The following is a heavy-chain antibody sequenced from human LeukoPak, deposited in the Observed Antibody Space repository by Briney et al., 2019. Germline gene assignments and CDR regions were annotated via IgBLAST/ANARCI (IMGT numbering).Heavy chain of an antibody. CDR3: ARDCSATRCHNY. Sequence: PGGSLRLSCAASGYTFSSYWMSWVRQAPGKGLVWVANIKQDGSETYYLDSVKGRFTISRDNAKNSLYLQMNSLRAEDTALYYCARDCSATRCHNYWGQGTLVTVSS. J-gene: IGHJ4*02. D-gene: IGHD2-2*01. V-gene: IGHV3-7*01. CDR1: GYTFSSYW. CDR2: IKQDGSET.